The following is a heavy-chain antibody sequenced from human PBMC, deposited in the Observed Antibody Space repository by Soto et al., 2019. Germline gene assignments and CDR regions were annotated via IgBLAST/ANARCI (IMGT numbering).Heavy chain of an antibody. J-gene: IGHJ6*02. CDR1: GGSINSGDYY. V-gene: IGHV4-30-4*01. D-gene: IGHD3-10*01. CDR3: ARDRYYGSGTYYNFYSGMDV. Sequence: PSEPLSLTCTVSGGSINSGDYYWTWVRQPPGKGLEWIGNIFHSGSTYYTPSLQSRVTISLDTSKNHFSLKLSSVTPADTAVYYCARDRYYGSGTYYNFYSGMDVWGQGTTVTVSS. CDR2: IFHSGST.